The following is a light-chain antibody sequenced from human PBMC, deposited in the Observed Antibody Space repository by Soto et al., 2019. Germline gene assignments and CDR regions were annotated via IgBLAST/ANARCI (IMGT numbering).Light chain of an antibody. CDR2: AAS. V-gene: IGKV1-9*01. CDR1: QGISSY. CDR3: QQLNSYPT. J-gene: IGKJ5*01. Sequence: DIQLTQSPSFLSASVGDRVTITCRASQGISSYLAWYQQKPGKAPKLLIYAASTLQSGVPSRFSGSGSWTEFTLTLSSLQPEDFATYYCQQLNSYPTFGQGTRLEIK.